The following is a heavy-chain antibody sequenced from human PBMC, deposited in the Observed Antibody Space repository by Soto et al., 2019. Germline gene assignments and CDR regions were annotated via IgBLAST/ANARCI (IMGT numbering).Heavy chain of an antibody. Sequence: EVLLAESGGVVVQPGGSLRLSCVISGFTFDEHTMNWVRQAPGKGLEWISLLSWDGGTTYYAESVKGRFTISRDIGKNSLFLQMDSLKAEDSALYYCTKVKKKYRTSGSVAFDSWGQGTLVTVSS. CDR3: TKVKKKYRTSGSVAFDS. J-gene: IGHJ4*02. D-gene: IGHD1-26*01. V-gene: IGHV3-43*01. CDR2: LSWDGGTT. CDR1: GFTFDEHT.